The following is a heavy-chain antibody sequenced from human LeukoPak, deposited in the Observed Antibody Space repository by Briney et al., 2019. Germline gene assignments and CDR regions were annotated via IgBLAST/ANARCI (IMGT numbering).Heavy chain of an antibody. Sequence: SETLSLTCAVYGGSFSGYYWSWLRQPPGKGLEWIGEINHSGSTNYNPSLKSRVTISVDTSKNQFSLKLSSVTAADTAVYYCARGYFGEQQLTRTLNWFDPWDQGTLVTVSS. D-gene: IGHD6-13*01. CDR1: GGSFSGYY. V-gene: IGHV4-34*01. CDR3: ARGYFGEQQLTRTLNWFDP. CDR2: INHSGST. J-gene: IGHJ5*02.